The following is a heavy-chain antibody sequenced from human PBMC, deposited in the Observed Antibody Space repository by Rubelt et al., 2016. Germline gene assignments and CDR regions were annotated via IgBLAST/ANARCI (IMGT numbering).Heavy chain of an antibody. J-gene: IGHJ4*02. Sequence: RLSCAASVFTFNNYAMSWVRQAPGKGLDWVAAVTRGGSTYSADSVQGRFNISRDNSRNTLFLQMNSLRDEETAIYYCAKPGSKNIWNDDFDSWGQGTLVTVSP. CDR2: VTRGGST. V-gene: IGHV3-23*01. CDR1: VFTFNNYA. CDR3: AKPGSKNIWNDDFDS. D-gene: IGHD1-1*01.